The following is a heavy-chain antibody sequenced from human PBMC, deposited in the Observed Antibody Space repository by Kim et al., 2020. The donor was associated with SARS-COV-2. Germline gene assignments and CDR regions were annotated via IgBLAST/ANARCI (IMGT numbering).Heavy chain of an antibody. CDR2: ITSTGITT. Sequence: GGSLRLSCAASGFTFSSYGMAWVRQAPGKGLEWVSGITSTGITTQYADSVKGRFTLSRDNSKNTLYLQMNSLGAEDTAVYYCARGKHWPAVFDYWGQGTLVTVSS. V-gene: IGHV3-23*05. CDR3: ARGKHWPAVFDY. D-gene: IGHD1-1*01. J-gene: IGHJ4*02. CDR1: GFTFSSYG.